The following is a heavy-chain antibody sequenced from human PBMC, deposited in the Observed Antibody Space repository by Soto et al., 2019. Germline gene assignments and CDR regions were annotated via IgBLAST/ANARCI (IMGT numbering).Heavy chain of an antibody. Sequence: QVQLVQSGAEVKKPGSSVKVSCKASGGTFSSYAISWVRQAPGQGLEWMGGIIPIFGTANYAQKFQGRVTITADESRSTAYMELSSLRSEDTAVYYCAKDLLSYDSSGYYFDYWGQGTLVTVSS. CDR1: GGTFSSYA. CDR2: IIPIFGTA. D-gene: IGHD3-22*01. CDR3: AKDLLSYDSSGYYFDY. J-gene: IGHJ4*02. V-gene: IGHV1-69*01.